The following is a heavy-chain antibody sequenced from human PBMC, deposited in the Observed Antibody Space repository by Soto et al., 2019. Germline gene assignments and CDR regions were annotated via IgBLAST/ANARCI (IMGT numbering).Heavy chain of an antibody. D-gene: IGHD3-10*01. Sequence: PSETLSLTCAVSGYSISSSNWWGWIRQPPGKGLEWIGEINHSGSTNYNPSLKSRVTISVDTSKNQFSLKLSSVTAADTAVYYCASSLYYGSGSYYIGWSRYYYYGMDVWGQGTTVTVSS. CDR1: GYSISSSNW. V-gene: IGHV4-4*02. CDR3: ASSLYYGSGSYYIGWSRYYYYGMDV. CDR2: INHSGST. J-gene: IGHJ6*02.